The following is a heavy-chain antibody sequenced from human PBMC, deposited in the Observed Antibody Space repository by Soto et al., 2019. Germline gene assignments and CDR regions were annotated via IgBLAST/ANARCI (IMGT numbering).Heavy chain of an antibody. Sequence: QVQLQESGPGLVKPSQTLSLTCTVSGGSISSGGYYWSWIRQHPGKGLEWIGYIYYSGSTYYNPSFKSRVTISVDTSKNQFSLKLSSVTAADTAVYYCARSFYGDSPWRIGYWGQGTLVTVSS. J-gene: IGHJ4*02. CDR2: IYYSGST. CDR1: GGSISSGGYY. V-gene: IGHV4-31*03. D-gene: IGHD4-17*01. CDR3: ARSFYGDSPWRIGY.